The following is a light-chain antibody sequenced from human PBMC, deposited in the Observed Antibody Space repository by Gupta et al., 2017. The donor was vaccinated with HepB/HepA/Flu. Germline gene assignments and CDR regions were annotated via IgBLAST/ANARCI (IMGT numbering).Light chain of an antibody. V-gene: IGLV2-14*03. J-gene: IGLJ3*02. CDR2: DVD. CDR3: SSYTSNYLRV. Sequence: QSALTQPASVSGSPGQSITISCTGNSSDVGGYDFVSWYQQHPGKAPKVIIYDVDSRPSGISDRFSGSKSGNTASLTISGLQADDEADYYCSSYTSNYLRVFGGGTRVTVL. CDR1: SSDVGGYDF.